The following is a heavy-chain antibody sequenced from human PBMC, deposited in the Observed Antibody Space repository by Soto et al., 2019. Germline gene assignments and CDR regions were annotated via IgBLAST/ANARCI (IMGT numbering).Heavy chain of an antibody. CDR3: TTDSDTAMAFDY. Sequence: EVQLVESGGGWVKPGGSLRLSCAASGFTFSNAWMNWVRQAPGKGLEWVGRIKSKTDGGTTDYAAPVKGRLSISRDDSKNTLYLQMNSLKSEDTAVYYCTTDSDTAMAFDYWGQGTLVTVSS. CDR2: IKSKTDGGTT. V-gene: IGHV3-15*07. D-gene: IGHD5-18*01. CDR1: GFTFSNAW. J-gene: IGHJ4*02.